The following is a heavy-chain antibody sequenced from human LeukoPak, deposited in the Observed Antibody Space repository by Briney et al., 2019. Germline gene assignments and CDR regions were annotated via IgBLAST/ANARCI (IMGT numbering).Heavy chain of an antibody. CDR3: ARVFSIAAAGTYDY. J-gene: IGHJ4*02. CDR2: ISSSSTDA. Sequence: PGGSLRLSCAASGFTFSDCYMTWIRQAPGKGLEWLSYISSSSTDATYADSVKGRFTISRDDAKNSLYLQMNSLRADDTAVYYCARVFSIAAAGTYDYWGQGTMVTVSS. CDR1: GFTFSDCY. D-gene: IGHD6-13*01. V-gene: IGHV3-11*05.